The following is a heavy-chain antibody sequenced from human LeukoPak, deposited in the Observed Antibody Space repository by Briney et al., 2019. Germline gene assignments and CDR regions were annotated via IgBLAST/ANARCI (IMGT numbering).Heavy chain of an antibody. CDR3: ARVLPPAAIFGVVKGGFDP. CDR2: INWNGVSI. D-gene: IGHD3-3*01. CDR1: GFTFDDYG. Sequence: GGSLRLSCAASGFTFDDYGMSWVRQSQGKGLDWVSGINWNGVSIAYADSVKGRFTISRDNAKNSLYLQMNSLKAEDTAFYYCARVLPPAAIFGVVKGGFDPWGQGTLVTVSS. V-gene: IGHV3-20*04. J-gene: IGHJ5*02.